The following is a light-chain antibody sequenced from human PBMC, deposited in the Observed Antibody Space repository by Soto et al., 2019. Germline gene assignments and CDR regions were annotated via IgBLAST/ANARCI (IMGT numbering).Light chain of an antibody. CDR1: SSNIGDNP. Sequence: QSVLPQPPSASAPPGQRVTISCSGGSSNIGDNPVNWYQHLPGAAPTLLIYNNNQRPSGVPDRFSGSKSGASVSLAISGLRSEDEADYYCSTWDDTLDAYVFGTGTKLTVL. J-gene: IGLJ1*01. CDR2: NNN. V-gene: IGLV1-44*01. CDR3: STWDDTLDAYV.